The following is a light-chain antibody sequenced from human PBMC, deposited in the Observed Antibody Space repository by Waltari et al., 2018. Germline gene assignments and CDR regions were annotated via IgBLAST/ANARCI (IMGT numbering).Light chain of an antibody. Sequence: DIVMTQSPDSLAVSLGERDTINCKSSQSVLFSTNNKSYLAWYQQKTGQPTKLLVYCASTRESGVPDRFSGIGSGTDVTLTISSLQAEDVAFYYCQQYRSTLWTFGQGTRVEIK. CDR3: QQYRSTLWT. CDR2: CAS. J-gene: IGKJ1*01. CDR1: QSVLFSTNNKSY. V-gene: IGKV4-1*01.